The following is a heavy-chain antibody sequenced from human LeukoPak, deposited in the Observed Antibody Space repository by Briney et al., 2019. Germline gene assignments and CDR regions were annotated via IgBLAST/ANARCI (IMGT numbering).Heavy chain of an antibody. CDR2: VYYSGST. CDR1: SGSVSTSSYY. D-gene: IGHD3-3*01. V-gene: IGHV4-39*01. Sequence: SETLSLTCTVSSGSVSTSSYYWGWIRQPPGKGLEWIGSVYYSGSTYYNPSLKSRVTISVDTSKNQFSLKLSSVTAADTAVYYCARGRADFWSGYNFDYWGQGALVTVSS. CDR3: ARGRADFWSGYNFDY. J-gene: IGHJ4*02.